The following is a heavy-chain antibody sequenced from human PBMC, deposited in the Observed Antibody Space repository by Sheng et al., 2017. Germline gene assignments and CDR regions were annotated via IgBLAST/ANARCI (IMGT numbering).Heavy chain of an antibody. Sequence: QVQLVQSGAEVKKPGSSVKVSCKASGGTFSSYTISWVRQAPGQGLEWMGRIIPILGIANYAQKFQGRVTITADKSTSTAYMELSSLRSEDTAVYYCARDLDYGGNPEYFDYWGQGTLVTVSS. CDR3: ARDLDYGGNPEYFDY. CDR1: GGTFSSYT. V-gene: IGHV1-69*08. J-gene: IGHJ4*02. D-gene: IGHD2-15*01. CDR2: IIPILGIA.